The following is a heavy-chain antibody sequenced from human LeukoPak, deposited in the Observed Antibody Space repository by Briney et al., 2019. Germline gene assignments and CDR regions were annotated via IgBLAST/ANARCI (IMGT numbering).Heavy chain of an antibody. Sequence: SETLSLTCTVSGASMTTYYWSWIRQPPGKGLEWVAYIYSSGSTNYNPSLKSRLTISIDTSKKQFSLKMSSVTAADTALYYCAILPAARLISGAFDIWGQGTRVTVSS. J-gene: IGHJ3*02. V-gene: IGHV4-59*03. CDR1: GASMTTYY. CDR3: AILPAARLISGAFDI. D-gene: IGHD1-20*01. CDR2: IYSSGST.